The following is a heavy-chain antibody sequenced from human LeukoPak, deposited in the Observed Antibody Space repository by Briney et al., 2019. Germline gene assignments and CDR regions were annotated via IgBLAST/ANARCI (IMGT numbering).Heavy chain of an antibody. CDR1: GFTFGGYW. J-gene: IGHJ4*02. V-gene: IGHV3-74*03. CDR2: IKSDGSSA. D-gene: IGHD5-12*01. Sequence: PGGSLRLSCAASGFTFGGYWMHWVRQAPGKGLVWVSLIKSDGSSAMYADSVKGRFSISRDNAKNTLYLQMNSLRAEDTAVYFCAREVASAAFDYWGQGTPVTVSS. CDR3: AREVASAAFDY.